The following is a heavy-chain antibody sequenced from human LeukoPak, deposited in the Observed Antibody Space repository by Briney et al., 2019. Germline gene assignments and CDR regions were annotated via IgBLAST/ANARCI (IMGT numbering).Heavy chain of an antibody. D-gene: IGHD2-2*01. CDR3: ARPRGCGSSRCNNFDY. V-gene: IGHV3-23*01. CDR1: GFTFSNYA. Sequence: GGSLRLSCAASGFTFSNYAMSWVHQAPGKGLEWVSVISDSGGSTYYADSVKGRFTISRDNGKNSLYLQMNRLRAEDTAVYYCARPRGCGSSRCNNFDYWGQGTLVTVSS. J-gene: IGHJ4*02. CDR2: ISDSGGST.